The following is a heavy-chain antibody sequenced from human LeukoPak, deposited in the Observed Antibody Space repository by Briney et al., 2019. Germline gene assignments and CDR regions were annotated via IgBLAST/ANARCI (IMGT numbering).Heavy chain of an antibody. CDR3: ARGPSFSAAIWFGELLQIFDY. CDR2: IWFDGSNK. Sequence: GRSLRLSCAASGFTFSSYGMHWVRQAPGKGLEWVAVIWFDGSNKYYADSVKGRFTISRDNSKNTLYLQMNSLRAEDTAVYYCARGPSFSAAIWFGELLQIFDYWGQGTLVTVSS. V-gene: IGHV3-33*01. CDR1: GFTFSSYG. J-gene: IGHJ4*02. D-gene: IGHD3-10*01.